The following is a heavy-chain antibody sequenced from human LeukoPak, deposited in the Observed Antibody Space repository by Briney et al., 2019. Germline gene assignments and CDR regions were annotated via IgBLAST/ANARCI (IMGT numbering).Heavy chain of an antibody. CDR2: IIPILGIA. CDR1: GGTFSSYA. D-gene: IGHD2-15*01. J-gene: IGHJ6*02. V-gene: IGHV1-69*04. Sequence: ASVKVSCKASGGTFSSYAISWVRQAPGQGLEWMGRIIPILGIANYAQKFQGRVTITADKSTSTAYMELSSLRSEDTAVYYCASYCSGGSCTYYYYGMDVWGQGTTVTVSS. CDR3: ASYCSGGSCTYYYYGMDV.